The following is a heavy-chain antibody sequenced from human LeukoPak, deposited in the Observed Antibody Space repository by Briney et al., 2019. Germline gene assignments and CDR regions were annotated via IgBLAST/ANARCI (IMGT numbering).Heavy chain of an antibody. CDR1: GYTFTSYG. CDR2: ISAYNGYT. V-gene: IGHV1-18*01. D-gene: IGHD2-15*01. J-gene: IGHJ4*02. Sequence: ASVTVSCTASGYTFTSYGLSWVRQAPGQGLEGMGWISAYNGYTKSAQNLQGKVTMTTDTSTSTAYMELRSLRSDDTAVYYCARNDSSAYDYWGQGTLVTVSS. CDR3: ARNDSSAYDY.